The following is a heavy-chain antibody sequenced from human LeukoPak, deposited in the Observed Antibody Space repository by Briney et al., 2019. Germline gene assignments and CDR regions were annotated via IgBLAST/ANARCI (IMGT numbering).Heavy chain of an antibody. J-gene: IGHJ5*02. Sequence: ASVKVSCKASGYTFTGYYMHWVLQAPGQGLEWMRRINPNSGGTNYAQKFQGRVTMTRDTSISTAYMELSRLRSDDTAVYYCASRAFVVPGVTSSPYGFDPWGQGTLVTVSS. CDR2: INPNSGGT. V-gene: IGHV1-2*06. CDR1: GYTFTGYY. CDR3: ASRAFVVPGVTSSPYGFDP. D-gene: IGHD3-10*01.